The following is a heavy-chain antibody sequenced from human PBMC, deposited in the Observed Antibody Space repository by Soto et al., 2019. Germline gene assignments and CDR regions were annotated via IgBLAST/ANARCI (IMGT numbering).Heavy chain of an antibody. V-gene: IGHV1-69*12. J-gene: IGHJ5*02. Sequence: QVQLVQSGAEVKKPGSSVKVSCKASGGTFSSYAXXXXXXXXXQGLEWMGGIIPIFGTANYAQKFQGRVTITADEXTXTAYMELSXXXSEDTAXYYCARTNTAMVTGWFDPWGQGTLVTVSS. CDR3: ARTNTAMVTGWFDP. CDR1: GGTFSSYA. D-gene: IGHD5-18*01. CDR2: IIPIFGTA.